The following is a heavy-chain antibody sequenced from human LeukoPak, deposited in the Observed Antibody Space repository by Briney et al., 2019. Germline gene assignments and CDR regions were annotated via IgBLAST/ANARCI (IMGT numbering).Heavy chain of an antibody. CDR1: GYTFTGYY. D-gene: IGHD1-14*01. Sequence: ASVKVSCKASGYTFTGYYMHWVRQAPGQGLEWMGWISAYNGNTNYAQKLQGRVTMTTDTSTSTAYMELRSLRSDDTAVYYCARGPGGEPFDYWGQGTLVTVSS. CDR3: ARGPGGEPFDY. V-gene: IGHV1-18*04. CDR2: ISAYNGNT. J-gene: IGHJ4*02.